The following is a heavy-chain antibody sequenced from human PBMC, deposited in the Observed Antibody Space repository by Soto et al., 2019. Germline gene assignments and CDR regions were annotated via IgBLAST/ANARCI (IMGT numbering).Heavy chain of an antibody. D-gene: IGHD6-19*01. Sequence: EVQLVESGGGLDQQGGSLRLSCAASGFTFSNYWMSWVRQAPGKGLEWVANIKQDGSQNYYVDSVKGRFTTSRDNTKNSFYLQMNSLRAEDTAVYYCARDHINGWKFDYLGRGTLVTVSS. CDR1: GFTFSNYW. V-gene: IGHV3-7*01. CDR3: ARDHINGWKFDY. J-gene: IGHJ4*02. CDR2: IKQDGSQN.